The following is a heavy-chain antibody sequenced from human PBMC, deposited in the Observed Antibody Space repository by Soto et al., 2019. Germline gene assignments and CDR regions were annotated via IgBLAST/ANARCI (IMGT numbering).Heavy chain of an antibody. CDR1: GYTFTSYA. V-gene: IGHV1-3*01. Sequence: ASVKVSCKASGYTFTSYAMHWVRQAPGQRLEWMGWINAGNGNTKYSQKFQGRVTITRDTSASTAYMELSSLRSEDTAVYYCARGRFLEWKGHWYFDLCGRGTLVTGSS. D-gene: IGHD3-3*01. CDR3: ARGRFLEWKGHWYFDL. CDR2: INAGNGNT. J-gene: IGHJ2*01.